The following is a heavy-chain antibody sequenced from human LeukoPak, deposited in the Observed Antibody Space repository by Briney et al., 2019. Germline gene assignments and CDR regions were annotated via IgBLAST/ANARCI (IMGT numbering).Heavy chain of an antibody. D-gene: IGHD1-26*01. V-gene: IGHV3-23*01. CDR3: ARAGSWSSRPYFDY. Sequence: ETLSLTCAVYGGSFSGYYWSWVRQAPGKGLEWVSAVSGSGGSTYSADSVKGRFTISRDNSKNMVYLQTSSLRAEDTAVYYCARAGSWSSRPYFDYWGQGILVSVSS. J-gene: IGHJ4*02. CDR1: GGSFSGYY. CDR2: VSGSGGST.